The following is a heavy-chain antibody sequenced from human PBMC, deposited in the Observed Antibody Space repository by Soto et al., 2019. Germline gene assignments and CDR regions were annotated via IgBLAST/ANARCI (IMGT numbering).Heavy chain of an antibody. Sequence: SETLSLTCTVSGGSISSSSYYWGWIRQPPGKGLEWIGSIYYSGSTYYNPSLKSRVTMSVDTSKRQFSLNLSSLTAADTAVYYCARVYSPPYLSYFDYSGQVAPVTVS. J-gene: IGHJ4*02. CDR1: GGSISSSSYY. D-gene: IGHD6-13*01. CDR2: IYYSGST. V-gene: IGHV4-39*07. CDR3: ARVYSPPYLSYFDY.